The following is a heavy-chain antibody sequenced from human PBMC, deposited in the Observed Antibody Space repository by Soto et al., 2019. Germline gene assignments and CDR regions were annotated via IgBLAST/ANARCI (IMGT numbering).Heavy chain of an antibody. CDR2: LIPILGTT. Sequence: GASVKVSCKASGGTFSSDAVSWVRQAPGQGLEWMGGLIPILGTTHYAQEFQGRVTITADESTNTAYMELSSLRSDDTAVYYCARASGYVSGWYHDYWGQGTRVTVS. J-gene: IGHJ4*02. CDR1: GGTFSSDA. D-gene: IGHD6-19*01. CDR3: ARASGYVSGWYHDY. V-gene: IGHV1-69*13.